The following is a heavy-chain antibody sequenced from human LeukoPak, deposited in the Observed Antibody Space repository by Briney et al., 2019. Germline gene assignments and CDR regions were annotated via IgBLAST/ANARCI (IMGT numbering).Heavy chain of an antibody. D-gene: IGHD6-19*01. Sequence: GGSLRLSRAASGFTFSSYWMSWVRQAPGKGLEWVANIKQDGSEKYYVDSVKGRFTISRDNAKNSLYLQMNSLRAEDTAVYYCARDSKYSRGWYADYWGQGTLVTVSS. CDR3: ARDSKYSRGWYADY. CDR2: IKQDGSEK. CDR1: GFTFSSYW. V-gene: IGHV3-7*01. J-gene: IGHJ4*02.